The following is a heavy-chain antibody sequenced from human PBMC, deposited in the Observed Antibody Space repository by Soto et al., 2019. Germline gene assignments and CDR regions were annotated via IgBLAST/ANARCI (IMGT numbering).Heavy chain of an antibody. CDR1: SGSISSSNW. CDR2: IYHSGST. J-gene: IGHJ6*03. D-gene: IGHD2-2*01. Sequence: PSETLSLTCAVSSGSISSSNWWSWVRQPPGKGLEWIGEIYHSGSTNYNPYLKSRDNITVDKSKNLFSLKLSSVTASDTAVYYCARRDCSSTSCYYYYYMDVWGKGTTVT. V-gene: IGHV4-4*02. CDR3: ARRDCSSTSCYYYYYMDV.